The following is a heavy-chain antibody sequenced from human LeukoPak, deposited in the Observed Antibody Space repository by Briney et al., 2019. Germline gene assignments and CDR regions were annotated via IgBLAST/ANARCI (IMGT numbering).Heavy chain of an antibody. CDR3: ARRPNWFDP. V-gene: IGHV4-39*01. CDR1: GGSISSSSYH. J-gene: IGHJ5*02. CDR2: IYYSGST. Sequence: PSDTLSLTCTVSGGSISSSSYHWGWIRQPPGKGLEWIGSIYYSGSTYYNPSLKSRVTISVDTSKNQFSLKLSSVTAADTAVYYCARRPNWFDPWGQGTLVTVSS.